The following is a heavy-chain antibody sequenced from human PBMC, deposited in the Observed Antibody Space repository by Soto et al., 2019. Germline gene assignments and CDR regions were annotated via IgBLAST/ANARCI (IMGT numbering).Heavy chain of an antibody. CDR3: AREGGIAAAGMDSGFDY. CDR1: GYTFTSYG. Sequence: QVQLVQSGAEVKKPGASVKVSCKASGYTFTSYGISWVRQAPGQGLEWMGWISAYNGNTNYAQKLQGRVTMTTDTSASXXYMELRSLRSDDTAVYYCAREGGIAAAGMDSGFDYWGQGTLVTVSS. CDR2: ISAYNGNT. J-gene: IGHJ4*02. V-gene: IGHV1-18*01. D-gene: IGHD6-13*01.